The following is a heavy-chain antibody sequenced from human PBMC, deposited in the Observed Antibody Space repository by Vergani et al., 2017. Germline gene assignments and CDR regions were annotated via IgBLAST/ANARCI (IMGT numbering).Heavy chain of an antibody. J-gene: IGHJ3*02. CDR1: GFTFNEYW. Sequence: EVELVESGGGLVQPGGSLRLSCAASGFTFNEYWMHWARQVPGKGLVWVSGMNGDGDTISYADSVKGRFTISRDNAKNTLFLQMTSLRGDDTAIYYCGRDAFKGKPDVVDIWGQGTMVTVSS. CDR3: GRDAFKGKPDVVDI. V-gene: IGHV3-74*01. CDR2: MNGDGDTI.